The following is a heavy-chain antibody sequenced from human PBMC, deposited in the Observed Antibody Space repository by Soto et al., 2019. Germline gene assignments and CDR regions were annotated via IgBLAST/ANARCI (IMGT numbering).Heavy chain of an antibody. J-gene: IGHJ6*02. V-gene: IGHV3-23*01. CDR2: ISGSGGST. Sequence: GGSLRLSCAASGFTFSSYAMSWVRQAPGKGLEWVSAISGSGGSTYYADSVKGRFTISRDNSKNTLYLQMNSLRAEDTAMYYCAKVGSRFPRSYGMDVWGQGTTVTVSS. CDR3: AKVGSRFPRSYGMDV. CDR1: GFTFSSYA. D-gene: IGHD3-10*01.